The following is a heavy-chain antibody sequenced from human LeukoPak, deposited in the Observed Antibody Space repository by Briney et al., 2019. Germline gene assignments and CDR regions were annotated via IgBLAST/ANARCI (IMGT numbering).Heavy chain of an antibody. V-gene: IGHV3-74*01. D-gene: IGHD6-13*01. Sequence: GGSLRLSCVASRFTFSKNWMHWVRQAPGKGLVWVSRIQGDGSNTNYADSVKGRFSISRDNAKNTVYLQMTSLWAEDTGIYYCSRGTSAGGPISPFDFWGQGTVVTVSS. J-gene: IGHJ4*02. CDR3: SRGTSAGGPISPFDF. CDR1: RFTFSKNW. CDR2: IQGDGSNT.